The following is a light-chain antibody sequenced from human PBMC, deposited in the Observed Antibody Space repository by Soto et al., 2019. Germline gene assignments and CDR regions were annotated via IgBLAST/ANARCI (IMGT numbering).Light chain of an antibody. CDR2: GAS. CDR1: QSIGTN. Sequence: EIVMTQSPATLSVAPGERATLSCRASQSIGTNLAWYQHKPGQAPRLLFFGASTRATGVPARFSGSGSGTEFTLTISSLQSEDFATYYCQQRSNWPPWTFGQGTKVDIK. J-gene: IGKJ1*01. V-gene: IGKV3-15*01. CDR3: QQRSNWPPWT.